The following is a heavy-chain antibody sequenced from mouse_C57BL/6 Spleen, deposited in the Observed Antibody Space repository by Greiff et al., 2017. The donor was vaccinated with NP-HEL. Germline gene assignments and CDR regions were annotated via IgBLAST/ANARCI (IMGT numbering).Heavy chain of an antibody. V-gene: IGHV3-1*01. J-gene: IGHJ3*01. CDR2: ISYSGST. CDR3: ARGEYGYDAWFAY. D-gene: IGHD2-2*01. CDR1: GYSITSGYD. Sequence: VQLQQSGPGMVKPSQSLSLTCTVTGYSITSGYDWHWIRHFPGNKLEWMGYISYSGSTNYNPSLKSRISITHDTSKNHFFLKLNSVTTEDTATYYCARGEYGYDAWFAYWGQGTLVTVSA.